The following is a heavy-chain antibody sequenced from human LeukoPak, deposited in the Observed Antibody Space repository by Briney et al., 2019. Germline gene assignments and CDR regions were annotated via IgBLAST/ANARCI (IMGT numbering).Heavy chain of an antibody. V-gene: IGHV1-2*02. D-gene: IGHD2-2*01. CDR1: GYTFTGYY. J-gene: IGHJ4*02. Sequence: ASVKVSCKASGYTFTGYYMHWVRQAPGQGLEWMGWINPNSGGTNYAQKFQGRVTMTRDTSISTAYMELSRLRSEDTAVYYCASGRTDIVVVPATLRNYYFDYWGQGTLVTVSS. CDR2: INPNSGGT. CDR3: ASGRTDIVVVPATLRNYYFDY.